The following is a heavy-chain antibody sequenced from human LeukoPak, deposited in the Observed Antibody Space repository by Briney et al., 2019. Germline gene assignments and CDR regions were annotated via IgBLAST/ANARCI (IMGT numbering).Heavy chain of an antibody. J-gene: IGHJ1*01. CDR3: ARDPRWLQGYFQH. CDR2: INPNSGGT. Sequence: ASVKVSCKASGYTFTGYYMHWVRQAPGQGLEWMGRINPNSGGTNHAQKFQGRVTMTRDTSISTAYMELSRLRSDDTAVYYCARDPRWLQGYFQHWGQGTLVTVSS. CDR1: GYTFTGYY. D-gene: IGHD5-24*01. V-gene: IGHV1-2*06.